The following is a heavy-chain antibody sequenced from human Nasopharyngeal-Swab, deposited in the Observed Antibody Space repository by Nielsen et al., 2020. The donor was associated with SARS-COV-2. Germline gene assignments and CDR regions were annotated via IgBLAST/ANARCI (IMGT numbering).Heavy chain of an antibody. CDR2: IYYSGST. V-gene: IGHV4-61*01. CDR3: ARAYDSLDY. J-gene: IGHJ4*02. Sequence: SETLSLTCTVSGGSVSSGSYYWSWIRQPPGKGLEWIGYIYYSGSTNYNPSLKSRVTISVDTSKNQFSLKLSSVTAADTAMYYCARAYDSLDYWGQGTLVTVSS. D-gene: IGHD3-22*01. CDR1: GGSVSSGSYY.